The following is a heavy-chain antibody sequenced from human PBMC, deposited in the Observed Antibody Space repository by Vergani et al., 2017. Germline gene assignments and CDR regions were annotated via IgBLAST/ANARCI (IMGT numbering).Heavy chain of an antibody. CDR3: ARKESSGNYMDV. J-gene: IGHJ6*03. CDR2: INHSGST. CDR1: GFTFGDYA. D-gene: IGHD6-19*01. Sequence: VQLVESGGGLVQPGRSLRLSCTASGFTFGDYAMSWVRQAPGKGLEWIGEINHSGSTNYNPSLKSRVTISVDTSKNQFSLKLSSVTAADTAVYYCARKESSGNYMDVWGKGP. V-gene: IGHV4-34*08.